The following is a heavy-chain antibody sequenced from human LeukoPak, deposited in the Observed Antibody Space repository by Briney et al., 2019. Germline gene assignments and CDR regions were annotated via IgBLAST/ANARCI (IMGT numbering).Heavy chain of an antibody. V-gene: IGHV4-34*01. Sequence: SETPSLTCAVYGGSFSGYYWSWIRQPPGKGLEWIGEINHSGSTNYNPSLKSRVTISVDTSKNQFSLKLSSVTAADTAVYYCARLSGKTYFNSWGKETRVTAPS. J-gene: IGHJ6*04. CDR2: INHSGST. D-gene: IGHD3-9*01. CDR1: GGSFSGYY. CDR3: ARLSGKTYFNS.